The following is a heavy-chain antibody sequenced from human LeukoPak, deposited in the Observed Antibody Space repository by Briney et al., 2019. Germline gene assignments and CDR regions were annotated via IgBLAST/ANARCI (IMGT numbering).Heavy chain of an antibody. CDR2: ISSSSSTI. D-gene: IGHD5-18*01. V-gene: IGHV3-48*02. CDR1: GFTFSSYA. Sequence: PGGSLRLSCAASGFTFSSYAMSWVRQAPGKGLEWVSYISSSSSTIYYADSMKGRFTISRDNAKNSLYLQMNSLRDEDTAVYYCARGGGFGSRYFDYWGQGTLVTVSS. CDR3: ARGGGFGSRYFDY. J-gene: IGHJ4*02.